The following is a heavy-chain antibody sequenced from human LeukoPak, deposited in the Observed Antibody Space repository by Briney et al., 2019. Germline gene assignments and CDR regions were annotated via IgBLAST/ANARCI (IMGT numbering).Heavy chain of an antibody. CDR2: IYPGDSGT. V-gene: IGHV5-51*01. CDR1: GYSFTSYW. Sequence: GESLKTPCKGSGYSFTSYWVGWVRQMPGKGLEGMGSIYPGDSGTRYSPSFQRQVTISADKSISTAYLQWSSLKASDTAMYYCARLPGFIPTYYYYGMDVWGQGTTVTVSS. J-gene: IGHJ6*02. CDR3: ARLPGFIPTYYYYGMDV. D-gene: IGHD3-16*02.